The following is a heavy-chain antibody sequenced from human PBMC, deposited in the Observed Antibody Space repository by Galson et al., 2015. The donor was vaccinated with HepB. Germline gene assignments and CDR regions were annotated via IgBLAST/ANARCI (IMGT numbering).Heavy chain of an antibody. D-gene: IGHD2-2*01. J-gene: IGHJ6*03. CDR1: GFTFSSYA. Sequence: SLRLSCAASGFTFSSYAMHWVRQAPGKGLEYVSAISSNGGSTYYANSVKGRFTISRDNSKNTLYLQMGSLRAEDMAVYYCARDRGSVVPAAFTYYYYYMDVWGKGTTVTVSS. CDR3: ARDRGSVVPAAFTYYYYYMDV. CDR2: ISSNGGST. V-gene: IGHV3-64*01.